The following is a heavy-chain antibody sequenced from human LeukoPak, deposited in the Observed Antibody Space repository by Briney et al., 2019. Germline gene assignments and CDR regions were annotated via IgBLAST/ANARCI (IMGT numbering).Heavy chain of an antibody. CDR3: ARHTSISMDY. Sequence: SETLSLTCSVSGGSISSSSYFWGWIRQPPGKGLEWIGSIYYTGSTYYNPSLKSRVTISVDTSKNQFSLNLSSVTAADTAVYYCARHTSISMDYWGQGTLVTVSS. V-gene: IGHV4-39*01. CDR2: IYYTGST. D-gene: IGHD2-21*01. J-gene: IGHJ4*02. CDR1: GGSISSSSYF.